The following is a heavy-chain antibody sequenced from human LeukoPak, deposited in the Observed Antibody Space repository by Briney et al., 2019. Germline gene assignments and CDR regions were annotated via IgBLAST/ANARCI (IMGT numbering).Heavy chain of an antibody. J-gene: IGHJ4*02. CDR3: AKGQGSGWYAYFDY. Sequence: GGSLRLSCAASGLTFSSYGMHWVRQAPGKGLEWVSAISGSGGSTYYADSVKGRFTISRDNSKNTLYLQMNSLRAEDTAVYYCAKGQGSGWYAYFDYWGQGTLVTVSS. V-gene: IGHV3-23*01. CDR2: ISGSGGST. D-gene: IGHD6-19*01. CDR1: GLTFSSYG.